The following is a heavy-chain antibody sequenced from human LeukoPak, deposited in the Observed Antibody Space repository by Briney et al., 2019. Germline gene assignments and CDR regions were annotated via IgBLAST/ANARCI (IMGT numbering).Heavy chain of an antibody. Sequence: GGSLRLSCAASGFTFSYYSMNWVRQAPGKGLEWVSYISDSSSTIYYADSVQGRFTISRDNAKNSLYLQMNSLRAEDTAVYYCARICSGGSCYNDAFDIWGQGTMVTVSS. V-gene: IGHV3-48*04. J-gene: IGHJ3*02. CDR2: ISDSSSTI. CDR1: GFTFSYYS. D-gene: IGHD2-15*01. CDR3: ARICSGGSCYNDAFDI.